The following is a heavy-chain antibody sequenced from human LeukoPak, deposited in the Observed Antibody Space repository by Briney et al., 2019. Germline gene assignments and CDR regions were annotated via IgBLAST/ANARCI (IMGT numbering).Heavy chain of an antibody. Sequence: SETLSLTCAVYGGSFSGYYWSWIRQPPGKGLEWIGEINHSGSTNFSPSLKSRVTISVDTSKNQFSLKLSSVTAADTAVYYCASAGTPGYYYYYMDVWGKGTTVTVSS. J-gene: IGHJ6*03. V-gene: IGHV4-34*01. CDR3: ASAGTPGYYYYYMDV. CDR2: INHSGST. CDR1: GGSFSGYY. D-gene: IGHD1-1*01.